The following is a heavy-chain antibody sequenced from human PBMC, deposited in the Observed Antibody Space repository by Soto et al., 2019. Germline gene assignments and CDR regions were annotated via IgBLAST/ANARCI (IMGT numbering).Heavy chain of an antibody. D-gene: IGHD3-9*01. CDR2: ISAYNGNT. CDR3: ARDSVVRWDILTGYYTN. CDR1: GYTFTSYG. J-gene: IGHJ4*02. Sequence: ASVKVSCKASGYTFTSYGISWVRQAPGQGLEWMGWISAYNGNTNYAQKLQGRVTMTTDTSTSTAYMELRSLRSDDTAVYYCARDSVVRWDILTGYYTNWGQGTLVTVSS. V-gene: IGHV1-18*01.